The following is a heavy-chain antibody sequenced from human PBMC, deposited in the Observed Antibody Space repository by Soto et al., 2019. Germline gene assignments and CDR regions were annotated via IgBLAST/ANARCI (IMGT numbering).Heavy chain of an antibody. CDR2: IYYSGST. D-gene: IGHD3-10*01. CDR1: GDSISSGDYY. CDR3: ARVLVRGVARFDY. J-gene: IGHJ4*02. Sequence: QVQLQESGPGLVKPSQTLSLTCSISGDSISSGDYYWSWIRQHPGKGLEWIGYIYYSGSTYYNPSLKRRVTISVDTSKNQFSLKLSSVTAADTAVYYCARVLVRGVARFDYWGQGTLVTVSS. V-gene: IGHV4-31*03.